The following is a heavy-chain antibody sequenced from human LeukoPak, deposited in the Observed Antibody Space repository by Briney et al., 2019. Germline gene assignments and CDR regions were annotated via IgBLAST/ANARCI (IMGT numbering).Heavy chain of an antibody. CDR3: ARDNSVRDEAWWFNP. J-gene: IGHJ5*02. CDR1: GYTFTSNY. Sequence: GASVKVSCKTFGYTFTSNYMHWVRQAPGQGPEWMVVISPSGGSTTYAQKFQGRVTLTRDMSTSTDYLELSSLRSEDTAVYYCARDNSVRDEAWWFNPWGQGTLVTVSS. V-gene: IGHV1-46*01. CDR2: ISPSGGST. D-gene: IGHD5-24*01.